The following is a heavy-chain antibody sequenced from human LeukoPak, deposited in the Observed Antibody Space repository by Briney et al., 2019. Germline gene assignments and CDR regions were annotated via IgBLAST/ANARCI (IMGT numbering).Heavy chain of an antibody. Sequence: GGSLRLSCAASGFTFSSYEMNWVRQAPGKGLEWVSYISSSGSSIYYADSVKGRFTISRENAKNSLYLQMNSLKTEDTAVYFCARDLGYGSGPDWFDPWGQGTLVTVSS. V-gene: IGHV3-48*03. CDR3: ARDLGYGSGPDWFDP. J-gene: IGHJ5*02. D-gene: IGHD3-10*01. CDR2: ISSSGSSI. CDR1: GFTFSSYE.